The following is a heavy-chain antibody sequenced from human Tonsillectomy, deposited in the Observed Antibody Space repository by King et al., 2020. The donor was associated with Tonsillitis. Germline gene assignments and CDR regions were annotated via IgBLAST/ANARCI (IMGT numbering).Heavy chain of an antibody. CDR1: GFTFSGFW. D-gene: IGHD5-12*01. CDR2: IKQDGTEK. CDR3: ARGVDSGYDRTHDGDY. V-gene: IGHV3-7*03. Sequence: EVQLVESGGGLVQPGGSLRLSCAASGFTFSGFWMTWVRQAPGKGLEWVANIKQDGTEKHYVDSVKGRFTISRDNAKNSLYIQINSPRAEDTAVYYCARGVDSGYDRTHDGDYWCQGTLVTVSS. J-gene: IGHJ4*02.